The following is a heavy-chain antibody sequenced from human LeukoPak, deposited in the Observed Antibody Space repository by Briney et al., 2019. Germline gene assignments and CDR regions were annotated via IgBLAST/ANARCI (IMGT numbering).Heavy chain of an antibody. V-gene: IGHV3-21*01. Sequence: PGGSLRLSCAASGFTFSSYSMNWVRQAPGKGLEWVSSISSSSSCIYYADSVKGQFTISRDNAKNSLYLQMNSLRAEDTAVYYCARPMVRGVNWFDPWGQGTLVTVSS. CDR3: ARPMVRGVNWFDP. CDR2: ISSSSSCI. D-gene: IGHD3-10*01. J-gene: IGHJ5*02. CDR1: GFTFSSYS.